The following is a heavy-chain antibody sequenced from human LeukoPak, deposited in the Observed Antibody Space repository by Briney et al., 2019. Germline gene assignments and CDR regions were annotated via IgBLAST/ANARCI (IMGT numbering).Heavy chain of an antibody. Sequence: PSETLSLTCTVSGGSISSYYWSWIRQHPGRGLEWIGQIYHTGTPYYSPSLENRLTISLDRSKNQFSLRLNSVTAADTAVYYCAGGHDSRKVGYWGQGTLVTVSS. J-gene: IGHJ4*02. D-gene: IGHD3-16*01. CDR2: IYHTGTP. CDR3: AGGHDSRKVGY. V-gene: IGHV4-59*06. CDR1: GGSISSYY.